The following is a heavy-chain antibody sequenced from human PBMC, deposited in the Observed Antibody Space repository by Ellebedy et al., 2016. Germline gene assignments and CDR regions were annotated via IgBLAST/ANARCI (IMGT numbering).Heavy chain of an antibody. CDR3: AKQRGNYDFWGGTDY. Sequence: GESLKISCAASGFTFSTYGMSWVRQAPGQGLEWVAVISYDGSNTYYADSVKGRFTISRDNSKNTLYLQMNSLRDEDTAVYYCAKQRGNYDFWGGTDYWGQGTLVTVSS. CDR1: GFTFSTYG. D-gene: IGHD3-3*01. V-gene: IGHV3-30*18. CDR2: ISYDGSNT. J-gene: IGHJ4*02.